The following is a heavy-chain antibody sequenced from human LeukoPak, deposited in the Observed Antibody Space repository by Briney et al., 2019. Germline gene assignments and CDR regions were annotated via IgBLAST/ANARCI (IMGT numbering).Heavy chain of an antibody. D-gene: IGHD2-15*01. CDR1: GGSISSGGYY. CDR2: IYYSGST. V-gene: IGHV4-31*03. Sequence: PSETLSLTCTVSGGSISSGGYYWSWIRQHPGKGLEWIGYIYYSGSTNYNPSLKSRVTISVDTSKNQFSLKLSSVTAADTAVYYCARGNPPRGVAAAYYFDYWGQGTLVTVSS. J-gene: IGHJ4*02. CDR3: ARGNPPRGVAAAYYFDY.